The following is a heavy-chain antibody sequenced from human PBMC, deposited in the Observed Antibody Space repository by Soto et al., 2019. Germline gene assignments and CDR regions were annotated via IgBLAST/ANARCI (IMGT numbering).Heavy chain of an antibody. V-gene: IGHV3-33*01. CDR3: ARDDDFQANAFDY. D-gene: IGHD2-21*02. CDR1: GFTFSNYG. J-gene: IGHJ4*02. Sequence: GWSLRLSCAPSGFTFSNYGMHWVRQTPGKGLEWVAVIWSDGSRTVYEDSVKGRFTISRDNSENTLFLQMNSLRAEDTGVYYCARDDDFQANAFDYWGQGTLVTVSS. CDR2: IWSDGSRT.